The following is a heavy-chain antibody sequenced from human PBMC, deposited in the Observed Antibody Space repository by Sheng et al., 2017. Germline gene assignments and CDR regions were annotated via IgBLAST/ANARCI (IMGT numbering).Heavy chain of an antibody. J-gene: IGHJ3*02. CDR3: ARGSDVYSYGRDVFPI. CDR1: GGSITGSYYY. V-gene: IGHV4-39*07. CDR2: THYGGTT. Sequence: QLQLQESGPGLVKPSESLSLTYTVSGGSITGSYYYWGWIRQPPGKGLEWIVSTHYGGTTHYNPSLKSRVTVSKDTSKNQFSLELSSVTAADTAVYYCARGSDVYSYGRDVFPIWGQGTVVTVSS. D-gene: IGHD5-18*01.